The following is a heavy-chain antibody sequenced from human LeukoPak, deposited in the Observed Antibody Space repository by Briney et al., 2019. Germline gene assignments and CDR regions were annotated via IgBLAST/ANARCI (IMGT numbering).Heavy chain of an antibody. Sequence: ASVKVSCKASGYTFTSYDINWVRQATGQGLEWMGWTNPNSGNTGYAQKFQGRVTMTRNTSISTAYMELSSLRSEDTAVYYCTRGWNLYAFDIWGQGTMVTVSS. CDR1: GYTFTSYD. D-gene: IGHD1-1*01. CDR2: TNPNSGNT. CDR3: TRGWNLYAFDI. J-gene: IGHJ3*02. V-gene: IGHV1-8*01.